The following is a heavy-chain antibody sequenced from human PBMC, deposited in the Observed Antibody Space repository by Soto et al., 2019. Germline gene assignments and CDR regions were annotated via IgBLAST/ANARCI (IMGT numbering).Heavy chain of an antibody. CDR1: GFTFSNYA. D-gene: IGHD4-17*01. J-gene: IGHJ6*02. CDR3: VKDIDYGDDYYYYGMDV. CDR2: ISSNGGST. V-gene: IGHV3-64D*08. Sequence: GGSLRLSCSASGFTFSNYAMHWVRQAPGRGLEYVSIISSNGGSTFYADSVKGRVTVSRDNSKNTLYLQMSSLTVEDTAVYYCVKDIDYGDDYYYYGMDVWGQGTTVTVSS.